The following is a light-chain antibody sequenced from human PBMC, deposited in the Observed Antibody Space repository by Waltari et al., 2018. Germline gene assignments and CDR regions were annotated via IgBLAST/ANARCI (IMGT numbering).Light chain of an antibody. J-gene: IGLJ3*02. CDR3: GTWDSGLSIDWV. CDR2: DNN. Sequence: QSILTQPPSVSAAPGQKVTISCSGSSSNIGNNFVSWYQQLPGTAPKLLIYDNNARPSGIPDRFSVSKSGTSATLAFTGLQTGDEADYYCGTWDSGLSIDWVFGGGTKLTVL. CDR1: SSNIGNNF. V-gene: IGLV1-51*01.